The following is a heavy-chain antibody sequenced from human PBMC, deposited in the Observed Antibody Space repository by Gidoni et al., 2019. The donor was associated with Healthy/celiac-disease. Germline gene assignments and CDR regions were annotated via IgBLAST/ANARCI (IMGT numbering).Heavy chain of an antibody. CDR3: ASLSYCSGGSCYPQGDFDI. J-gene: IGHJ3*02. CDR2: IYDSGST. D-gene: IGHD2-15*01. Sequence: QVQLQESGPGLVKPSQTPSLTCTVPGGSISSGDYSWSWIRQPPGKGLEWIGDIYDSGSTYYNPSLKRRVTISVDTSKNQFSLKLSSVTAADTAVDYGASLSYCSGGSCYPQGDFDIWGQGTMVTVSS. V-gene: IGHV4-30-4*01. CDR1: GGSISSGDYS.